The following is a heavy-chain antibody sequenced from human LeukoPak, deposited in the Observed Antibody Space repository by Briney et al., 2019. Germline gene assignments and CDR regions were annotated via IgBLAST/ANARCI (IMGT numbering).Heavy chain of an antibody. Sequence: SETLSLTCTVSGGSISSSSYYWGWIRQPPGKGLEWIGEINHSGGSTYNPSLESRVTISVDTSQNQFSLQLSSVTAADTAVYYCARGYSSSWYFNWFDPWGQGTLVTVSS. CDR1: GGSISSSSYY. CDR2: INHSGGS. D-gene: IGHD6-13*01. J-gene: IGHJ5*02. V-gene: IGHV4-39*07. CDR3: ARGYSSSWYFNWFDP.